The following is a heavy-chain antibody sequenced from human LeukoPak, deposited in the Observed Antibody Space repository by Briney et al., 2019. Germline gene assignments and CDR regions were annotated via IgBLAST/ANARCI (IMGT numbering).Heavy chain of an antibody. CDR2: IDWDDNQ. V-gene: IGHV2-70*04. J-gene: IGHJ4*02. D-gene: IGHD5-18*01. CDR3: ARSGYNYGGFIDY. Sequence: SGPTLVNPTQTLTLTCTLSGFSLSTNGMRVSWIRQPPGKALEWLARIDWDDNQYYTPSLKTRLTISKDTSKTQVVLTMTNIDPVDTATYYCARSGYNYGGFIDYWGQGTLVTVSS. CDR1: GFSLSTNGMR.